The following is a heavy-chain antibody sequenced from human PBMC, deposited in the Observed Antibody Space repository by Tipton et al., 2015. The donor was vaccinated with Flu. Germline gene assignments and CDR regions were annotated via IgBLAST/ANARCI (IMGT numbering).Heavy chain of an antibody. CDR2: LTRSGGTT. D-gene: IGHD6-19*01. V-gene: IGHV3-23*01. J-gene: IGHJ6*02. Sequence: SLRLSCAASGFTSSLYAMTWVRQAPGKGLEWVSSLTRSGGTTYYAGSVRGRFTISRDNSKNIVYMQMNSLRTEDTAIYYCAKGYGSPDVWGQGTTVTVSS. CDR1: GFTSSLYA. CDR3: AKGYGSPDV.